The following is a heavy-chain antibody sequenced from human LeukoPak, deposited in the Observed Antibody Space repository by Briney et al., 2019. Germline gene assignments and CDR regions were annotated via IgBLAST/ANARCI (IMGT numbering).Heavy chain of an antibody. CDR1: GFTFSSYG. V-gene: IGHV3-30*02. J-gene: IGHJ4*02. D-gene: IGHD1-7*01. CDR2: IRYDGSYK. CDR3: AKGRELRPPGDYFDY. Sequence: GGSLRLSCAASGFTFSSYGMHWVRQAPGKGLEWVAFIRYDGSYKYYADSVKGRFTISRDNSKNTLYLQMNSLRAEDTAVYYCAKGRELRPPGDYFDYWGQGTLVTVSS.